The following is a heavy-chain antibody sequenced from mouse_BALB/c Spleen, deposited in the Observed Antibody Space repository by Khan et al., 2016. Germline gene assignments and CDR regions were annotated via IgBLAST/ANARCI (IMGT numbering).Heavy chain of an antibody. J-gene: IGHJ4*01. CDR3: GRYDGSTYVRAMDY. Sequence: VQLKQSGPSLVKPSQTLSLTCSVTGDSITSGNWNWIRKFPGNKLEYMGYISYSGSTYHNPSLKSRISITRDTSKNQYYLQLNSVTTEYTATYYCGRYDGSTYVRAMDYWGHGTSITVSS. CDR1: GDSITSGN. CDR2: ISYSGST. V-gene: IGHV3-8*02. D-gene: IGHD1-1*01.